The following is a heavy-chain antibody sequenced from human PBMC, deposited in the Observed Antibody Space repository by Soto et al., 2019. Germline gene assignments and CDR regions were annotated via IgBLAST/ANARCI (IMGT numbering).Heavy chain of an antibody. D-gene: IGHD2-15*01. CDR2: IYYSGST. CDR3: ARETRGYCSGGSCYYYYGMDV. CDR1: GGSISSGGYY. V-gene: IGHV4-31*03. J-gene: IGHJ6*02. Sequence: SETLSLTCTVSGGSISSGGYYWSWIRQHPGKGLEWIGYIYYSGSTYYNPSLKSRVTISVDTSKNQFSLKLSSVTAADTAVYYCARETRGYCSGGSCYYYYGMDVWGQGTTVTVSS.